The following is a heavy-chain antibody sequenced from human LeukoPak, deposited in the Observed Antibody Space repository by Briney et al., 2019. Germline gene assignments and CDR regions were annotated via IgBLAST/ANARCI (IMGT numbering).Heavy chain of an antibody. CDR3: ARHLAPSSGYLTLDY. CDR2: IYYSGST. J-gene: IGHJ4*02. CDR1: GDSISSSSYY. Sequence: PSETLSLTCTVSGDSISSSSYYWGWIRQPPGKGLEWIGSIYYSGSTYYNPSLKSRVTISVDTSKNQFSLKLSSVTAADTAVYYCARHLAPSSGYLTLDYWGQGTLVTVSS. D-gene: IGHD3-22*01. V-gene: IGHV4-39*01.